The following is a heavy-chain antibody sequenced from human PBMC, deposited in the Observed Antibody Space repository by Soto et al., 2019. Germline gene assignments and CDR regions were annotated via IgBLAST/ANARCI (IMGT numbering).Heavy chain of an antibody. J-gene: IGHJ4*02. CDR2: IDPSDSYT. Sequence: GESLKISCKGSGYSFTTYWITWVRQMPGKGLEWMGRIDPSDSYTNYSPSFQGHVTISADKSITTAYLQWNSLQASDTAMYYGARQNYHDTNGCGYWAQGTLVTGSS. CDR1: GYSFTTYW. CDR3: ARQNYHDTNGCGY. D-gene: IGHD3-22*01. V-gene: IGHV5-10-1*01.